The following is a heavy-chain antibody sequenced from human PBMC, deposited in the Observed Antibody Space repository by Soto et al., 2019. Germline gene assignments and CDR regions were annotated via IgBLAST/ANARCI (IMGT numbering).Heavy chain of an antibody. CDR1: GFTFSSYG. V-gene: IGHV3-33*01. CDR3: ARDPPSEWPYYCDY. J-gene: IGHJ4*02. CDR2: IWYDGSNK. Sequence: QVQLVESGGGVVQPGRSLRLSCAASGFTFSSYGMHWVRQAPGKGLEWVAVIWYDGSNKYYADSVKGRFTISRDNSKNTLYLQMNSLRAEDTAVYYCARDPPSEWPYYCDYWGQGTLVTVSS. D-gene: IGHD3-3*01.